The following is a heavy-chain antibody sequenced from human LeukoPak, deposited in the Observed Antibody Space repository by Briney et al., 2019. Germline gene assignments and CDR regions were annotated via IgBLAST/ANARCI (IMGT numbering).Heavy chain of an antibody. CDR2: IWYDGSNK. CDR3: ARDRCSSTSCYNFDY. D-gene: IGHD2-2*01. V-gene: IGHV3-33*01. CDR1: GFTFSSYG. J-gene: IGHJ4*02. Sequence: GGSLRLSCAASGFTFSSYGMHWVRQAPGKGPEWVAVIWYDGSNKYYADSVKGRFTISRDNSKNTLYLQMNSLRAEDTAVYYCARDRCSSTSCYNFDYWGQGTLVTVSS.